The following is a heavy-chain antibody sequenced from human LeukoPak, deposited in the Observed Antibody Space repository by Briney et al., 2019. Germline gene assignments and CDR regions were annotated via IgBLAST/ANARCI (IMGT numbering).Heavy chain of an antibody. J-gene: IGHJ4*02. CDR3: ARELASGD. V-gene: IGHV3-66*01. CDR1: GLSVSSNY. Sequence: QSGGSLRLSCVASGLSVSSNYMSWVRQAPGKGLEWVSVIYRDGSSYYAESVKGRFTISRDNAKNTLYLQMNSLRAEDTAVYYCARELASGDWGQGTLVTVSS. D-gene: IGHD6-13*01. CDR2: IYRDGSS.